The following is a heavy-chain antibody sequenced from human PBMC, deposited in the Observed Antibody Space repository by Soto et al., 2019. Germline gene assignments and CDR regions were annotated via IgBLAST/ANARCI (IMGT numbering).Heavy chain of an antibody. J-gene: IGHJ4*01. D-gene: IGHD3-22*01. CDR2: MNPKSGDT. Sequence: ASVKVSCKASGYSVTGYVINWVRQATGQGLEWMGWMNPKSGDTGYAQKLQGRVTMTTDTSTSTAYMELRSLRSDDTAVYYCARDRWAYYYDSSGYYPHDYWG. V-gene: IGHV1-8*01. CDR1: GYSVTGYV. CDR3: ARDRWAYYYDSSGYYPHDY.